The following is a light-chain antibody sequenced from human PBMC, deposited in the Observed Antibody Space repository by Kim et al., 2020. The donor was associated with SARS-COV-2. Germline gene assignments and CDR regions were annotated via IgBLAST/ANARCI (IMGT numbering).Light chain of an antibody. CDR1: KLGDKY. Sequence: SYELTQPPSVSVSPRQTASITCSGDKLGDKYACWYHQKPGQSPILVIYQDSKRPSGIPERFSRSNSGNTATLTISGTQAMDEAAYYCQAWDSSNVVFGGGTQLTVL. CDR2: QDS. J-gene: IGLJ2*01. V-gene: IGLV3-1*01. CDR3: QAWDSSNVV.